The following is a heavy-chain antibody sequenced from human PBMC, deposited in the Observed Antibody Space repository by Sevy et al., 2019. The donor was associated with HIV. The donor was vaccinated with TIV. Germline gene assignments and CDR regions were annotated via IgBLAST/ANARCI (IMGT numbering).Heavy chain of an antibody. CDR3: AKEKAAGRYYYYGIDV. J-gene: IGHJ6*02. V-gene: IGHV3-23*01. D-gene: IGHD6-13*01. Sequence: GGSLRVSCAASGFTFSSYAMSWVRQAPGKGLEWVSAISGSGGSTYYADSVKGRFTISRDNSKNTLYLQMNSLRAEDTAVCYCAKEKAAGRYYYYGIDVWGQGTTVTVSS. CDR2: ISGSGGST. CDR1: GFTFSSYA.